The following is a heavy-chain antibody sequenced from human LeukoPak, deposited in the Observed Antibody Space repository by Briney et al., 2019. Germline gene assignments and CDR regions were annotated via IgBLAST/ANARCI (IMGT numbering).Heavy chain of an antibody. CDR3: AKASVVVVVAATPSY. J-gene: IGHJ4*02. Sequence: PGGSLRLSCAASGFTFSSYAMSWVRHAQGKGLEWVSAISGSGGSTYYADSVKGRFTISRDNSKNTLYLQMNSRRAEDTAVYYCAKASVVVVVAATPSYWGQGTLVTVSS. CDR1: GFTFSSYA. V-gene: IGHV3-23*01. CDR2: ISGSGGST. D-gene: IGHD2-15*01.